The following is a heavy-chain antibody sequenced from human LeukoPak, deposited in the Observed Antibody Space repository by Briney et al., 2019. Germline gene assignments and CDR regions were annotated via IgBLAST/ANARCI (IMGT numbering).Heavy chain of an antibody. CDR1: GGSFSGYY. CDR3: ARSRRDYYGSGSYYNPYFDY. D-gene: IGHD3-10*01. J-gene: IGHJ4*02. Sequence: SETLSLTCAVYGGSFSGYYWSWIRQPPGKGLEWIGEINHSGSTNYNPSLKSRVTISVDTSKNQFSLKLSPVTAADTAVYYCARSRRDYYGSGSYYNPYFDYRGQGTLVTVSS. CDR2: INHSGST. V-gene: IGHV4-34*01.